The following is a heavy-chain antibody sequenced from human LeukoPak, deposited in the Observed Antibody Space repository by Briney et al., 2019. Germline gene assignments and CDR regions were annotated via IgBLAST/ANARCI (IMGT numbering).Heavy chain of an antibody. CDR2: INSDGSAT. Sequence: PGGSLRLSCAASGFTFRSYWMHWVRQAPGKGLVWVSRINSDGSATSYADSVKGRFTISRDNAENSLYLQMSSLRVEDTAVYYCARDKEFSSGWYFDNWGQGTLVTVSS. V-gene: IGHV3-74*01. J-gene: IGHJ4*02. CDR3: ARDKEFSSGWYFDN. D-gene: IGHD6-19*01. CDR1: GFTFRSYW.